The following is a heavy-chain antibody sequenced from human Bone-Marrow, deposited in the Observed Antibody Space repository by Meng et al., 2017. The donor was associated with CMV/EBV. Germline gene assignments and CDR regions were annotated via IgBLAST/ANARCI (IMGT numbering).Heavy chain of an antibody. J-gene: IGHJ6*02. Sequence: SETLSLTCAVYGGSFSGYYWSWIRQPPGKGLEWIGEINHSGSTNYNPSLKSRVTISVDTSKNQFSLKLSSVTAADTAVYYCARDEPVPAAMSPVYYYYGMDVWGQGTTVTVSS. V-gene: IGHV4-34*01. CDR1: GGSFSGYY. CDR3: ARDEPVPAAMSPVYYYYGMDV. CDR2: INHSGST. D-gene: IGHD2-2*01.